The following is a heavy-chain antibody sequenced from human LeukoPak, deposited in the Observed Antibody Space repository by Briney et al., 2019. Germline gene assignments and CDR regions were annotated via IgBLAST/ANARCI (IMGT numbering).Heavy chain of an antibody. CDR1: GFSFSDYD. CDR2: ISTSSTTI. CDR3: AREVRRGSDYFDY. V-gene: IGHV3-48*01. Sequence: PGGSLRLSCAASGFSFSDYDMNWVRQAPGKGLEWVAWISTSSTTIYYADSVKGRFTISRDNAKNSLYLQINSLRAEDTAFYYCAREVRRGSDYFDYWGQGTLVTVSS. J-gene: IGHJ4*02. D-gene: IGHD1-26*01.